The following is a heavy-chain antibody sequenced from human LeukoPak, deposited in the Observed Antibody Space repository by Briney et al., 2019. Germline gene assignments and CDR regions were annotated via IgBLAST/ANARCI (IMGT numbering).Heavy chain of an antibody. Sequence: ASVRVSCKASGYTFTDHYMHWVRQAPGQGLEWMGWINPYSGATLYAQSFQGRVTLTRDTSISTAYMDMSRLRSDDMAVYYCAIDYPDSSGSSYMDVWAKGTTVTVSS. V-gene: IGHV1-2*02. CDR1: GYTFTDHY. D-gene: IGHD3-22*01. CDR3: AIDYPDSSGSSYMDV. J-gene: IGHJ6*03. CDR2: INPYSGAT.